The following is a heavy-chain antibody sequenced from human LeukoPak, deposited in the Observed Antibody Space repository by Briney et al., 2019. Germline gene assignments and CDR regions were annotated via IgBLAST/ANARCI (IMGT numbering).Heavy chain of an antibody. J-gene: IGHJ4*02. Sequence: GGSLRLSCAASGFTFSSYAMSWVRQAPGKGLEWVSAISGSGGSTYYADSVKGRFTISRDNSKSTLYLQMNSLRAEDTAVYYCAKGTEYSSSSVYFDYWGQGTLVTVSS. CDR1: GFTFSSYA. V-gene: IGHV3-23*01. CDR2: ISGSGGST. CDR3: AKGTEYSSSSVYFDY. D-gene: IGHD6-6*01.